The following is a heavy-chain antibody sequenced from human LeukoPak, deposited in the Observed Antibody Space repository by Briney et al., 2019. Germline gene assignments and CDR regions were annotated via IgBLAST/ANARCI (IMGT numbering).Heavy chain of an antibody. Sequence: SQTLSLTCATSGDSVSSKSASWNWIRQSPSRGLEWLGRTYSRSKWFNDYAVSVKSRITVNPDTSKNQFSLHLTSVTPDDTAVCYCARGTGSLDYWGQGTLVTVSS. D-gene: IGHD1-26*01. CDR2: TYSRSKWFN. J-gene: IGHJ4*02. CDR1: GDSVSSKSAS. V-gene: IGHV6-1*01. CDR3: ARGTGSLDY.